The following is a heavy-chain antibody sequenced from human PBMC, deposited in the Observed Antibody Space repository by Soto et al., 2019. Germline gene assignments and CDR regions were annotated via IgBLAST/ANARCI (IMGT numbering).Heavy chain of an antibody. D-gene: IGHD6-13*01. CDR3: ARLLNSTPHWLDP. V-gene: IGHV4-30-2*01. CDR2: IYHTGSS. CDR1: GGSITSAGHS. Sequence: QLQLQESGSGLVKPSQTLSLTCAVSGGSITSAGHSWTWIRQAPGKGLEWIGYIYHTGSSFSNPSLRSRVTMSVDTSKNQLSLQLTSVTAADTAVYYCARLLNSTPHWLDPWGQGTLVTVSS. J-gene: IGHJ5*02.